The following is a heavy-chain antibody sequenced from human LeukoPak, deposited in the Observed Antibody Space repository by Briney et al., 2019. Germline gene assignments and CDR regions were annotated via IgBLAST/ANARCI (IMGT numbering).Heavy chain of an antibody. V-gene: IGHV4-39*01. J-gene: IGHJ5*02. D-gene: IGHD6-19*01. CDR1: GGSISSSGYY. CDR2: IYYSGST. Sequence: SETLSLTCTVSGGSISSSGYYWGWIRQPPGKGLEWIGSIYYSGSTYYNPSLKSRVTISIYTSKNQFSLKLGSVTAADTAVYYCARHGPTSVSGWRWFDPWGQGTLVTVSS. CDR3: ARHGPTSVSGWRWFDP.